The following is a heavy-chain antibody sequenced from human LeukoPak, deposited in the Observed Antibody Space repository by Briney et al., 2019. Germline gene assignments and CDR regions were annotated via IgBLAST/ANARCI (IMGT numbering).Heavy chain of an antibody. D-gene: IGHD3-3*01. J-gene: IGHJ4*02. Sequence: ASVKVSCKASGYTFTSYGISWVRQAPGQGLEWMGWISAYNGNTNYAQKLQGRVTMTTDTSTSTAYMELRSLRSDDTAVYYCARDTRLRFLEWFKDYFDYWGQGTLVTVSS. CDR2: ISAYNGNT. V-gene: IGHV1-18*01. CDR1: GYTFTSYG. CDR3: ARDTRLRFLEWFKDYFDY.